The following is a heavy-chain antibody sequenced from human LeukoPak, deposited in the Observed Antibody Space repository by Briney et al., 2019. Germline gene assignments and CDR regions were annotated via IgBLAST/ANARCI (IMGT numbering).Heavy chain of an antibody. CDR3: AKDRSSGWSRGSDY. Sequence: GVLRLSCAASGFTFSSYAMSWVRQAPGKGQEWVSAISGSGGSTYYADSVKGRFTISRDNSKNTLYLQMNSPRAEDTAVYYCAKDRSSGWSRGSDYWGQGTWSPSPQ. J-gene: IGHJ4*02. V-gene: IGHV3-23*01. CDR1: GFTFSSYA. D-gene: IGHD6-19*01. CDR2: ISGSGGST.